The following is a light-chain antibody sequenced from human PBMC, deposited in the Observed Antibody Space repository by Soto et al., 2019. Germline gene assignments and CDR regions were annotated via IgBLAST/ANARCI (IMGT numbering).Light chain of an antibody. CDR1: SSDVGGYNH. CDR2: EVT. CDR3: AAWDDNLSGPV. Sequence: QSALTQPPSASGSPGQSVTISCTGTSSDVGGYNHVSWYQQHPGKAPKVVIYEVTKRPSGVPDRFSGSKSGNTASLTVSGLQAEDEADYYCAAWDDNLSGPVFGGGTKLTVL. J-gene: IGLJ3*02. V-gene: IGLV2-8*01.